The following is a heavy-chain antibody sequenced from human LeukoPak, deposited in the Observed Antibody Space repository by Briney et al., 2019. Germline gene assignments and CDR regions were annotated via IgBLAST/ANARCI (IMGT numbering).Heavy chain of an antibody. CDR1: GGSISSSSYY. CDR3: ARGISGEFNY. J-gene: IGHJ4*02. Sequence: SETLSLTCTVSGGSISSSSYYWGWIRQPAGKGLEWIGRIYTSGSTNYNPSLKSRVTISVDTSKNQFSLKLSSVTAADTAVYYCARGISGEFNYWGQGTLVTVSS. V-gene: IGHV4-61*02. D-gene: IGHD6-19*01. CDR2: IYTSGST.